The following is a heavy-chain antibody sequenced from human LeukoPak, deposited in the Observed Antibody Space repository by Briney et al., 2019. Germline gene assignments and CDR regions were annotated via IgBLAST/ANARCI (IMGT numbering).Heavy chain of an antibody. CDR3: AKVKYSPHLIYYYGKDV. CDR1: GFTFSSYA. J-gene: IGHJ6*02. V-gene: IGHV3-23*01. CDR2: ISGSGGST. D-gene: IGHD5-18*01. Sequence: PGGSLRLSCAASGFTFSSYAMSWVRQAPGKGLEWVSAISGSGGSTYYADSVKGRFTISRDNSKNTLYLQMNSLRAEDTAVYYCAKVKYSPHLIYYYGKDVWGQGTTVTVSS.